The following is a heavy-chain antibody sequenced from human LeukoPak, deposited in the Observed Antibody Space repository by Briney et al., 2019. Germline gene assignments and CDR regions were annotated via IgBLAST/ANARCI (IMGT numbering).Heavy chain of an antibody. CDR3: AREGGFYRPLDY. V-gene: IGHV4-4*02. D-gene: IGHD3-3*01. Sequence: SETLSLTCDGSGGSVTSTNLWAWVRQPPGKGLEWIGGVHLDGRTNYNPSLKSRLIMSVDLPGNHISLKLTSVTAADTAVYYCAREGGFYRPLDYSGQGTLVTVSS. CDR1: GGSVTSTNL. J-gene: IGHJ4*02. CDR2: VHLDGRT.